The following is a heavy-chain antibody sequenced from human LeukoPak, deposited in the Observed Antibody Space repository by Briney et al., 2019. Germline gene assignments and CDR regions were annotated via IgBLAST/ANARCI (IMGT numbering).Heavy chain of an antibody. J-gene: IGHJ4*02. CDR2: IYYSGST. CDR3: ARDYYGSGGPLDY. CDR1: GGSISSYY. V-gene: IGHV4-59*01. D-gene: IGHD3-10*01. Sequence: PSETLSLTCTVSGGSISSYYWSWIRQPPGKGLEWIGYIYYSGSTNYNPSLKSRVTISVDTSKNQFSLKLSSVTAADTAVYYCARDYYGSGGPLDYWGQGTLVTVSS.